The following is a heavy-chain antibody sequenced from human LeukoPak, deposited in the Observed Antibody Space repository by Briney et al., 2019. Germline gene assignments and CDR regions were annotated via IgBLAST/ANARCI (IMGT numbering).Heavy chain of an antibody. D-gene: IGHD2-15*01. V-gene: IGHV1-2*02. CDR1: GYTFTGYY. J-gene: IGHJ6*03. CDR2: INPNSGGT. Sequence: ASVKVSCKASGYTFTGYYVHWVRQAPGQGLEWMGWINPNSGGTNYAQKFQGRVTMTRDTSISTAYMELSRLRSDDTAVYYCARDRGVDYCSSGSCSHYYYYMDVWGKGTTVTISS. CDR3: ARDRGVDYCSSGSCSHYYYYMDV.